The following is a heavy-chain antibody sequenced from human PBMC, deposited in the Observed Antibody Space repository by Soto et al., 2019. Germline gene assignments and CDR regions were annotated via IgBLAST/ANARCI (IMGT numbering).Heavy chain of an antibody. J-gene: IGHJ6*02. CDR2: IYYSGST. V-gene: IGHV4-31*03. D-gene: IGHD3-3*01. CDR1: GGSITSGGHY. CDR3: ARDQGAITISGATYGMDV. Sequence: PSETLSLTCTVSGGSITSGGHYRSWIRQHPGKGLEWIGYIYYSGSTYYTPSLKSRFTRSVDTSKNHFSLKLRSVKFSDTAVYHSARDQGAITISGATYGMDVWSQGITVTVSS.